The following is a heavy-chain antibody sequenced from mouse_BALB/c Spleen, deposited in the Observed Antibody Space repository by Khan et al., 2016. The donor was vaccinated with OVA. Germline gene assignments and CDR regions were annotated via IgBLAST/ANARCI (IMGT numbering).Heavy chain of an antibody. V-gene: IGHV14-1*02. CDR2: IDPEHGKT. CDR3: ARSGYFAWFAY. J-gene: IGHJ3*01. Sequence: VQLQQSGAELVRPGALVKLSCKASGFNIKDYYMHWVKQRPEQGLEWIGWIDPEHGKTIYDPKFQGKASITADTSHNTTYLQLSSLTSEDTAVHYCARSGYFAWFAYWGQGTLVTVSA. CDR1: GFNIKDYY.